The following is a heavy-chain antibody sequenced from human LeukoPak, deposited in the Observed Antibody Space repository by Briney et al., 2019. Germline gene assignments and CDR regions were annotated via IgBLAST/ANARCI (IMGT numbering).Heavy chain of an antibody. V-gene: IGHV3-7*01. CDR3: ARDVTGYVDY. Sequence: GGSLRLSCAASGFTFRSYWMSWARQAPGEGLEWVASMKQDGSEKYYVDSVKGRFTISRGNAKSSLYLQMNSLRAEDTAVYYCARDVTGYVDYWGQGTLVTVSS. J-gene: IGHJ4*02. CDR2: MKQDGSEK. CDR1: GFTFRSYW. D-gene: IGHD1-1*01.